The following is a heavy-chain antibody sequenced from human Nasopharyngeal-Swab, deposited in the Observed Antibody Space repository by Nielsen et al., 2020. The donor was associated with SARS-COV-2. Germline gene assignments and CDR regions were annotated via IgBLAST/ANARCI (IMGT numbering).Heavy chain of an antibody. CDR1: GFTFNYFG. V-gene: IGHV3-30*18. Sequence: GGSLRLSCTASGFTFNYFGMHWVRQAPGKGLEWVAFISYEGSIRNYIDSVKGRFTVSRDSSKNTVYLQMNSLRPDDTAVYFCAKSMAYFQLSGTYNLDFWGQGTQVTVSS. J-gene: IGHJ4*02. D-gene: IGHD2/OR15-2a*01. CDR3: AKSMAYFQLSGTYNLDF. CDR2: ISYEGSIR.